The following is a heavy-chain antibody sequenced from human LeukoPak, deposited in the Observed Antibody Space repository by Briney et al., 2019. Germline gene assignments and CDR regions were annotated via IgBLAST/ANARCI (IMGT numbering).Heavy chain of an antibody. V-gene: IGHV3-30-3*01. CDR2: ISYDGSNK. Sequence: GRSLRLSCAASGFTFSSYAMHWVRQAPGKGLEWVAVISYDGSNKYYADSVKGRFSISRDDSRNTLSLQMNSLRAEDTAVYYCAKDFRVSYWGQGTLVTVSS. J-gene: IGHJ4*02. CDR3: AKDFRVSY. CDR1: GFTFSSYA.